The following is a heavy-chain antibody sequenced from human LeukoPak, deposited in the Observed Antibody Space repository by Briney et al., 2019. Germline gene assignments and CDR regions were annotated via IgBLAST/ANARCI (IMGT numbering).Heavy chain of an antibody. V-gene: IGHV3-66*01. J-gene: IGHJ4*02. D-gene: IGHD3-16*02. Sequence: GGSLRLSCAASGFTVSSNYMSWVRQAPGKGLEWVSVIHSGGSTYYADSVKGRFTISRDKSKNTLYLQMNSLRAEDTAVYYCAREDYVWGSYRSSGSDWGQGTLVTVSS. CDR2: IHSGGST. CDR1: GFTVSSNY. CDR3: AREDYVWGSYRSSGSD.